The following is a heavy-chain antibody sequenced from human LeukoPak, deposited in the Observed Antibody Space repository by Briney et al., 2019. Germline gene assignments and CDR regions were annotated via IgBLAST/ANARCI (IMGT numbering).Heavy chain of an antibody. CDR1: GFTFSSYW. CDR2: INTDGRST. V-gene: IGHV3-74*01. CDR3: YGANAEH. J-gene: IGHJ1*01. Sequence: GGSLRLSCAASGFTFSSYWMHWVRQAPGKGLVWVSGINTDGRSTSYADSVKGRFTISRDNAKNTLYLQMNSRRAEDTAVYYCYGANAEHWGQGTLVTVSS. D-gene: IGHD4-23*01.